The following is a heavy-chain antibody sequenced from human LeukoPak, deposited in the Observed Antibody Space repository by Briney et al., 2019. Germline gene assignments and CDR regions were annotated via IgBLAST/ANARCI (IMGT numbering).Heavy chain of an antibody. Sequence: ASVKVSCKVSGYTLTELSMHWVRQAPGKGLEWMGGFDPEDGETIYAQKFQGRVTMTEDTSTDTAYVELSSLRSEDTAVYYCATVTQDYYYYGMDVWGQGTTVTVSS. CDR1: GYTLTELS. CDR3: ATVTQDYYYYGMDV. V-gene: IGHV1-24*01. D-gene: IGHD4-23*01. CDR2: FDPEDGET. J-gene: IGHJ6*02.